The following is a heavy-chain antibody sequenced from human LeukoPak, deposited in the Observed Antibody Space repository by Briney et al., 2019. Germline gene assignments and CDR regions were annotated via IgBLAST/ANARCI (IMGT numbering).Heavy chain of an antibody. CDR3: ARRGEILTGYYHFDY. D-gene: IGHD3-9*01. CDR1: GYTFTGYY. CDR2: IHPNSGGT. V-gene: IGHV1-2*04. Sequence: ASVKVSCKASGYTFTGYYMHWVRQAPGQGLEWTGWIHPNSGGTNYAQKFQGWVTMTRDTSISTAYMELSRLRSDDTAVYYCARRGEILTGYYHFDYWGQGTLVTVSS. J-gene: IGHJ4*02.